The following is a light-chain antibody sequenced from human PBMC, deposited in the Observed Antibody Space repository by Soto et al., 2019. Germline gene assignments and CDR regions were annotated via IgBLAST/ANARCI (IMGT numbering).Light chain of an antibody. J-gene: IGKJ5*01. CDR2: GVS. CDR3: QQYGNSAIT. Sequence: EIVLTQSPGTLSLSPGDTATLSCRASQSVTSNFLVWYQQKPGRAPRLLMYGVSIRAPGIPDRLTGSGSGTDFALTIIRLEPEDFAVYYCQQYGNSAITFGQGTRLESK. CDR1: QSVTSNF. V-gene: IGKV3-20*01.